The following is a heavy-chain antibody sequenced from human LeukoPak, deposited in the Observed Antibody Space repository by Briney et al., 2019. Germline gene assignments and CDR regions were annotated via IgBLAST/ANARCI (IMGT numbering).Heavy chain of an antibody. CDR2: ISDSGASI. Sequence: GGSLRLSCATSGFTFSDYYMTWIRQSPGKGLEWVSFISDSGASIYYADSAKDRFTISRDNANNSLYLQMNCLRAEDTAIYYCARGITTTLSLDPWGQGTLVSVSS. V-gene: IGHV3-11*01. CDR1: GFTFSDYY. D-gene: IGHD1-14*01. CDR3: ARGITTTLSLDP. J-gene: IGHJ5*02.